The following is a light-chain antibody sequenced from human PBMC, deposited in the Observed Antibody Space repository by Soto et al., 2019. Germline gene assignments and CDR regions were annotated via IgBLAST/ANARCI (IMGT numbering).Light chain of an antibody. V-gene: IGKV3-15*01. Sequence: EIVMTQSPATLSVPPGKRAALSCRASQSISSDLAWYQQRPGQAPRLLIYGASTRATGIPARFSGSGSGTEFTLTISSLQSEDFAVYYCQQYNNWPWTFGQGTKVEI. CDR3: QQYNNWPWT. J-gene: IGKJ1*01. CDR2: GAS. CDR1: QSISSD.